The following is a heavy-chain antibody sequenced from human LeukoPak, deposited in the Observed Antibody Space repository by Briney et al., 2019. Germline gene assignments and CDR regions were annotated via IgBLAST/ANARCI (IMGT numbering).Heavy chain of an antibody. CDR3: ARYCSSTSCYKGGYYFDY. J-gene: IGHJ4*02. V-gene: IGHV1-69*05. Sequence: SVKVSCKASGGTFSSYAISWVRQAPGQGLEWMGGIIPIFGTANYAQKFLGRVTITTDESTSTAYMELSSLRSEDTAVYYCARYCSSTSCYKGGYYFDYWGQGTLVTVSS. CDR1: GGTFSSYA. CDR2: IIPIFGTA. D-gene: IGHD2-2*02.